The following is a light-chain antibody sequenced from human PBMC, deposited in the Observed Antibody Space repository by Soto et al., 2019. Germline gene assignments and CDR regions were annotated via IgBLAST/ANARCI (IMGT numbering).Light chain of an antibody. CDR3: QQFNSYPLT. CDR2: DAS. V-gene: IGKV1-13*02. CDR1: QGISSA. Sequence: ALQLTQSPSSLSASVGDRVTITCRASQGISSALAWYQRKPGKAPKLLIYDASSLESGVPSRFSGSGSGTDFTLTISSLQAEDFGTYYCQQFNSYPLTFGGGTKVEIK. J-gene: IGKJ4*01.